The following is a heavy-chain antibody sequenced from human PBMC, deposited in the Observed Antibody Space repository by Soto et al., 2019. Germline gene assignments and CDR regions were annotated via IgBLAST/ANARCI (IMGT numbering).Heavy chain of an antibody. Sequence: QVQLVESGGGVVQPGRSPRLSCAASAFIFDGYGMHWVRQAPGKGPEWVAVLRHDGSDIHYADSVRGRFTISRDNSDKMVYLQMNNRRAEDTAVYYCARGGVGGTVYFGYFDYWGQGSLVAVAS. CDR3: ARGGVGGTVYFGYFDY. D-gene: IGHD1-26*01. CDR2: LRHDGSDI. V-gene: IGHV3-33*01. CDR1: AFIFDGYG. J-gene: IGHJ4*02.